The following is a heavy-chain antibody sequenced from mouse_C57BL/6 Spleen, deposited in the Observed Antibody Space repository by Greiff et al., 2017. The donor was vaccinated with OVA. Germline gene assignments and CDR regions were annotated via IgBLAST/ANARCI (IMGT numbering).Heavy chain of an antibody. J-gene: IGHJ3*01. V-gene: IGHV5-17*01. CDR2: ISSGSSTI. CDR3: ARPYYSNWFAY. D-gene: IGHD2-5*01. Sequence: DVHLVESGGGLVKPGGSLKLSCAASGFTFSDYGMHWVRQAPEKGLEWVAYISSGSSTIYYADTVKGRFTISRDNAKNTLFLQMTSLRSEDTAMYYCARPYYSNWFAYWGQGTLVTVSA. CDR1: GFTFSDYG.